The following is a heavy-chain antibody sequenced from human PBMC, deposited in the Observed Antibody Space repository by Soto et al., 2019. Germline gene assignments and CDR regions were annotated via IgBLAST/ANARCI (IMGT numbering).Heavy chain of an antibody. CDR3: XXXXXXXXXTNWSFDV. CDR2: IHGGGDYT. Sequence: EVQVLESGGALVQPGGSLRLSCAASGFPFDCCAMSWVRQAPGKGLEWVSTIHGGGDYTHYTDSVKGRFTISRDNSGNTXXLXXXXXXXXXXXXXXXXXXXXXXXXTNWSFDVWGRGTLVTVSS. V-gene: IGHV3-23*01. J-gene: IGHJ2*01. CDR1: GFPFDCCA.